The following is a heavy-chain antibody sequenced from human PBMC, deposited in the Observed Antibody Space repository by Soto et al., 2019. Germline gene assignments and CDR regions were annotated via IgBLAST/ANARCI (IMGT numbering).Heavy chain of an antibody. Sequence: ASVKVSCKASGYTFTSYYIHWVRQAPGQGLEWMGWINPITGGTNYAPKFQGRVTMTRDTSITTAYMELSRLRSDDTAVYYCARNYYDSSDRDYLDYWGQGTQVTVSS. CDR1: GYTFTSYY. CDR2: INPITGGT. D-gene: IGHD3-22*01. CDR3: ARNYYDSSDRDYLDY. J-gene: IGHJ4*02. V-gene: IGHV1-2*02.